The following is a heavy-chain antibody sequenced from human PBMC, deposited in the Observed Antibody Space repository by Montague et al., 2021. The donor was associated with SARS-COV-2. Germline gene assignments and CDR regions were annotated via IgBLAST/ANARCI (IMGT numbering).Heavy chain of an antibody. Sequence: SETLSLTCAVYDGSFGDYSWTWIRQPPGKGLEWIGEINHRGSTNYNPSLKSRVTISVDTSKNQFSLKMTSVTAADTAVYYCARARGVVVTLGFDYWGQGTLVTVSS. V-gene: IGHV4-34*01. D-gene: IGHD3-22*01. CDR1: DGSFGDYS. CDR3: ARARGVVVTLGFDY. CDR2: INHRGST. J-gene: IGHJ4*02.